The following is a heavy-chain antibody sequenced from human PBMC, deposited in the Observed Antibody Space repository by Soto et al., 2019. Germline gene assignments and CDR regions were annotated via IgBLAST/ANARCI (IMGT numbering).Heavy chain of an antibody. J-gene: IGHJ4*02. Sequence: GGSLRLSCAASGFTFNNAWMNWVRQAPGKGLEWVGRIKSKSDGGTTDYAAPVKGRFTISRDDSESTLYLQMNSLKTEDTAVYYCTTGLSLGYCIAGSCSVYWGQGT. V-gene: IGHV3-15*07. CDR1: GFTFNNAW. CDR3: TTGLSLGYCIAGSCSVY. D-gene: IGHD2-15*01. CDR2: IKSKSDGGTT.